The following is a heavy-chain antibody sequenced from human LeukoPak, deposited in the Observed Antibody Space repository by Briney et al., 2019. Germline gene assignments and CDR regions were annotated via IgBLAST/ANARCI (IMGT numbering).Heavy chain of an antibody. CDR1: GGSISSGSYY. D-gene: IGHD3-22*01. V-gene: IGHV4-61*02. Sequence: SETLSLTCTVSGGSISSGSYYWSWIRQPAGKGLEWIGRIYTSGSTNYNPSLKSRVTISVDTSKNQFSLKLSSVTAADTAVYYCARDVDRSGYYYENAFDIWGQGTMVTASS. J-gene: IGHJ3*02. CDR3: ARDVDRSGYYYENAFDI. CDR2: IYTSGST.